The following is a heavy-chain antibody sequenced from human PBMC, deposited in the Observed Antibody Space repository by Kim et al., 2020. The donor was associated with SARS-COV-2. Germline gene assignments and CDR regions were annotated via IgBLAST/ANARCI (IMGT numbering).Heavy chain of an antibody. CDR3: AREFDWLGRYDI. J-gene: IGHJ3*02. Sequence: SVKVSCKASGGTFSSYAISWVRQAPGQGLEWMGGIIPIFGTANYAQKFQGRVTITADESMSTAYMELSSLRSEDTAVYYCAREFDWLGRYDIWGQGTMVTVSS. CDR1: GGTFSSYA. CDR2: IIPIFGTA. V-gene: IGHV1-69*13. D-gene: IGHD3-9*01.